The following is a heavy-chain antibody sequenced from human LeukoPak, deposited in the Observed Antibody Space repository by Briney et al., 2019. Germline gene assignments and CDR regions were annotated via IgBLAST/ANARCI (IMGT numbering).Heavy chain of an antibody. CDR1: GFTFSSYA. D-gene: IGHD4-17*01. CDR3: AIAWGATVTTIDY. J-gene: IGHJ4*02. CDR2: ISGSGGST. Sequence: PGGSLRLSCAASGFTFSSYAMSWVRQAPGKGLEWVSAISGSGGSTYYADSVKGRFTISRDNSKNTLYLQMNSLRAEDTAVYYCAIAWGATVTTIDYWGQGTLVTVSS. V-gene: IGHV3-23*01.